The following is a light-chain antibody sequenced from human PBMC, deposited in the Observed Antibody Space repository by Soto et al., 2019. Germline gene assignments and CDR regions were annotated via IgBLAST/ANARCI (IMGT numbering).Light chain of an antibody. CDR3: SPYTSSSTPWV. J-gene: IGLJ3*02. Sequence: QSALTQPASVSGSPGQSITISCTGTSSDVGGYNYVSWYQQHPGKAPKLMIYEVSNRPSGVSNRFSGSKSGNTASLTISGLQAEDEADYYCSPYTSSSTPWVFGGGTKLTVL. CDR1: SSDVGGYNY. CDR2: EVS. V-gene: IGLV2-14*01.